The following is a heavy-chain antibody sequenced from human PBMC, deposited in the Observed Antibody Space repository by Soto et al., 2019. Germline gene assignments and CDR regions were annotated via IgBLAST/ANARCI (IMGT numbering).Heavy chain of an antibody. Sequence: EAQLVESGGKLVQPGGSLRLSCAASGFTFSSHGMSWVRQAPGKGLEWIAGLSRGGGSTYYADSVKGRFTISRDNSKNTLNLIMNRLRVEDTALYYCAKDGQFRTDGFDIWGQGTMVTVSS. V-gene: IGHV3-23*04. D-gene: IGHD1-1*01. CDR1: GFTFSSHG. CDR2: LSRGGGST. J-gene: IGHJ3*02. CDR3: AKDGQFRTDGFDI.